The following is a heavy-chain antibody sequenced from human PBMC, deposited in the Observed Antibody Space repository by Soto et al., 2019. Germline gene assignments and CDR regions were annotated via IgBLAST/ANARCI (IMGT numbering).Heavy chain of an antibody. V-gene: IGHV1-69*13. CDR3: AREAPYCTSATCPKFYDMDV. J-gene: IGHJ6*02. Sequence: GASVKVSCKASGATFGSYAITWVRRAPGQGLEWLGGIIPILNSPAYAQKFQARVVITADEITNTAYMELNSLRFDDTAVYYCAREAPYCTSATCPKFYDMDVWGQGTTVTVSS. CDR1: GATFGSYA. CDR2: IIPILNSP. D-gene: IGHD2-21*01.